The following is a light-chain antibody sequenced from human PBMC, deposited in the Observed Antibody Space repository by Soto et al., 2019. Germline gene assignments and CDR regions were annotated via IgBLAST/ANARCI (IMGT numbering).Light chain of an antibody. CDR1: QSVSNNY. CDR3: QQYGSSGT. Sequence: EIVLTQSPGTLSLSPGERATLSCRASQSVSNNYLAWYQQKPGQAPRLLIYGASNRATGTPDRFSGSGSGPDFTLTISRLEPEDFAVYYCQQYGSSGTFGQGTKVDIK. V-gene: IGKV3-20*01. CDR2: GAS. J-gene: IGKJ1*01.